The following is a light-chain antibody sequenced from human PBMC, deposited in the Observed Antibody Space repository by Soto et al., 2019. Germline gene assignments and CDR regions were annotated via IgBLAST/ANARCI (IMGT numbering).Light chain of an antibody. CDR2: DAS. CDR3: QQRTDWPPWT. CDR1: QSVDNN. V-gene: IGKV3-11*01. J-gene: IGKJ1*01. Sequence: EIVLTQSPATLSLSPGERATLSCRASQSVDNNLAWYQQRPGQAPRLLIFDASNRATGMPARFSGSGSGTDFTLTISSLEPEDFAIYYCQQRTDWPPWTFGQGTKVEIE.